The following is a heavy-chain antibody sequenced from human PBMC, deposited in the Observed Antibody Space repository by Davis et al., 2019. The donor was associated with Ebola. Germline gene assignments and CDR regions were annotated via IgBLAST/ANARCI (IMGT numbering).Heavy chain of an antibody. CDR3: AKGDDIVLMMYANGVYFDY. CDR2: ISYDGSNK. CDR1: GFTFSSYG. J-gene: IGHJ4*02. D-gene: IGHD2-8*01. Sequence: PGGSLRLSCAASGFTFSSYGMHWVRQAPGKGLEWVAVISYDGSNKYYADSVKGRFTISRDNSKNTLYLQMNSLRAEDTAVYYCAKGDDIVLMMYANGVYFDYWGQGTLVTVSS. V-gene: IGHV3-30*18.